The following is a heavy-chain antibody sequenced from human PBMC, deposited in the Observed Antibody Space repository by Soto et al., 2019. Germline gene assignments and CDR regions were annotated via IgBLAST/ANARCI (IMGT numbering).Heavy chain of an antibody. J-gene: IGHJ4*02. D-gene: IGHD3-3*01. Sequence: SETLSLTCTVSGGSISSGDYYWSWIRQPPGKGLEWIGYIYYSGSTYYNPSLKSRGTISVDTSKNQFSLKLSSVTAADTAVYYCAREKNYVFWIGYPLYYFDYSGQATLVSVSS. CDR1: GGSISSGDYY. CDR3: AREKNYVFWIGYPLYYFDY. CDR2: IYYSGST. V-gene: IGHV4-30-4*01.